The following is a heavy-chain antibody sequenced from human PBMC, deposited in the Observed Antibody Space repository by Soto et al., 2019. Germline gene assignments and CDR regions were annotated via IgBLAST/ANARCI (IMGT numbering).Heavy chain of an antibody. V-gene: IGHV3-7*01. CDR1: GFTFSSYW. Sequence: GGSLRLSCAASGFTFSSYWMSWVRQAPGKGLEWVANIKQDGSEKYYVDSVKGRFTISRDNAKNSLYLQMNSLRAEDTAVYYCARGRITIFGVVIEFDYWGQGTLVTVSS. J-gene: IGHJ4*02. D-gene: IGHD3-3*01. CDR3: ARGRITIFGVVIEFDY. CDR2: IKQDGSEK.